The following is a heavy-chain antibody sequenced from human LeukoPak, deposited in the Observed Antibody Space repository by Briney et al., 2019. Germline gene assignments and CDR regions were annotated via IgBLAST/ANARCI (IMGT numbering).Heavy chain of an antibody. CDR1: GGSISSSSYY. D-gene: IGHD3-22*01. V-gene: IGHV4-39*07. CDR3: ARASYSYDINGWVPFDY. CDR2: IYYSGST. Sequence: SETLSLTCTVSGGSISSSSYYWGWIRQPPGKGLEWIGSIYYSGSTYYNPSLKSRVTISGDTSKNHFSLRLSSVTAADTAVYYCARASYSYDINGWVPFDYWGQGTLVTVSS. J-gene: IGHJ4*02.